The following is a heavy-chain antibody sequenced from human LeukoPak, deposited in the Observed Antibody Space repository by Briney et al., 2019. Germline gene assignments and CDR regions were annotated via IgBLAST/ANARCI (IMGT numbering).Heavy chain of an antibody. CDR1: GASVSSASY. D-gene: IGHD1-26*01. Sequence: SETLSLTCTVSGASVSSASYWTWIRQPPGKGVEWIAHIYNGVNTNYNPPLKSRVTISVDTSKNQFSLRLNSVTAADTAVYYCARSRAFNSGAFDPWGQGNLVTVSS. J-gene: IGHJ5*02. CDR2: IYNGVNT. CDR3: ARSRAFNSGAFDP. V-gene: IGHV4-61*01.